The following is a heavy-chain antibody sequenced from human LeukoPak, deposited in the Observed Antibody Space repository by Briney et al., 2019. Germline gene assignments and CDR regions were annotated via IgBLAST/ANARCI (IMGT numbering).Heavy chain of an antibody. J-gene: IGHJ4*02. V-gene: IGHV5-51*01. CDR1: GYSFSSYY. CDR2: IHPGDSYI. Sequence: GESLKISCKGSGYSFSSYYIGWVRQMPGKGLEWMGIIHPGDSYIRYSPSFQGQVTISADRSINTAYLQWSSLRAEDTAVYYCARDMPVVRYSGYDSTVSYWGQGTLVTVSS. D-gene: IGHD5-12*01. CDR3: ARDMPVVRYSGYDSTVSY.